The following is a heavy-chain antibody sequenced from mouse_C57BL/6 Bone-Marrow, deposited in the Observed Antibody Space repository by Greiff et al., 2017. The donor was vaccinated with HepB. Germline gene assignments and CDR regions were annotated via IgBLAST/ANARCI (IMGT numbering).Heavy chain of an antibody. CDR1: GYSFTDYN. D-gene: IGHD1-1*01. Sequence: VQLQQSGPELVKPGASVKISCKASGYSFTDYNMYWVKQSNGKSLEWIGVISPNYGTTSYNQKFKGKSTLTVDQSTSTAYMQLNSLTSEDSAVYYRTGYYGSSYAMDYWGQGTSVTVSA. CDR3: TGYYGSSYAMDY. V-gene: IGHV1-39*01. J-gene: IGHJ4*01. CDR2: ISPNYGTT.